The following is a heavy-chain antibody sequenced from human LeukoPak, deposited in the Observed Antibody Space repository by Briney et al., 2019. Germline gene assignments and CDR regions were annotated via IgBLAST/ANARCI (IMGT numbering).Heavy chain of an antibody. V-gene: IGHV1-46*01. J-gene: IGHJ4*02. CDR3: ASPDYGGNSRTWFPFDY. CDR1: GYTFTSYY. CDR2: INPSGGST. D-gene: IGHD4-23*01. Sequence: ASVKVSCKASGYTFTSYYMHWVRQAPGQGLEWMGIINPSGGSTSYAQKFQGRVTITADESTSTAYMELSSLRSEDTAVYYCASPDYGGNSRTWFPFDYWGQGTLVTVSS.